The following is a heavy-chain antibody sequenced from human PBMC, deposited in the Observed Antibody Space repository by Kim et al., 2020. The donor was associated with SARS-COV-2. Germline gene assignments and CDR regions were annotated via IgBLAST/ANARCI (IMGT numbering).Heavy chain of an antibody. J-gene: IGHJ4*02. CDR1: GFTFDDYA. D-gene: IGHD1-26*01. CDR2: ISWNSGSI. Sequence: GGSLRLSCAASGFTFDDYAMHWVRQAPGKGLEWVSGISWNSGSIGYADSVKGRFTISRDNAKNSLYLQMNSLRAEDTALYYCAKRGGSDYHFDYWGQGTLVTVSS. CDR3: AKRGGSDYHFDY. V-gene: IGHV3-9*01.